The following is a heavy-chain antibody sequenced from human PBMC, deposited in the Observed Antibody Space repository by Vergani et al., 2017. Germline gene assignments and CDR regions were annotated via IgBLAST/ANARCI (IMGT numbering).Heavy chain of an antibody. CDR3: ARDGAAAGPHNWFDP. J-gene: IGHJ5*02. CDR1: GFNFSSYW. V-gene: IGHV3-7*03. CDR2: IKQDGSEK. D-gene: IGHD6-13*01. Sequence: EVQLVESGGGLVQPGGSLRLSCAASGFNFSSYWMSWVRQAPGKGLEWVANIKQDGSEKYYVDSVKGRFTISRDNAKNSLYLQMNSLRAEDTAVYYCARDGAAAGPHNWFDPWGQGTLVTVSS.